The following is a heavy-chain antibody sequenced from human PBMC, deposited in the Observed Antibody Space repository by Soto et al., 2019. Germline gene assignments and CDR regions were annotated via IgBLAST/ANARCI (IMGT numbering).Heavy chain of an antibody. CDR3: GSDRERRFDC. CDR2: INVGNGET. D-gene: IGHD1-26*01. V-gene: IGHV1-3*01. Sequence: ASVKVSCKASGYAFTSDAFHWVRQAPGQRLEWMGWINVGNGETRYSQKFQGRVTITRDTSASTTYMELSSLRSEDTTIYYCGSDRERRFDCWGQGTLVTASS. J-gene: IGHJ4*02. CDR1: GYAFTSDA.